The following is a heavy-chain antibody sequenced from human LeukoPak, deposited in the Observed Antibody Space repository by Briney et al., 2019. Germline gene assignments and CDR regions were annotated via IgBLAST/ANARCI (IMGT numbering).Heavy chain of an antibody. Sequence: PGGSLRLSCAASGFTFSSYWMHWVRQAPGKGLVWVSRINGDGSTTNYADSVKGRFTISRDNAKNSLYLQMNSLRAEDTAVYYCARVTGITEDAFDIWGQGTMVTVSP. CDR3: ARVTGITEDAFDI. V-gene: IGHV3-74*01. J-gene: IGHJ3*02. CDR1: GFTFSSYW. CDR2: INGDGSTT. D-gene: IGHD1-14*01.